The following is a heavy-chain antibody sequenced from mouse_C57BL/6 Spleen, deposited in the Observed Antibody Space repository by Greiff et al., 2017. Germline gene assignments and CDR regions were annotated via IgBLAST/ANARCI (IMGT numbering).Heavy chain of an antibody. Sequence: VQLQQPGAELVKPGASVKVSCKASGYTFTSYWMHWVKQRPGQGLEWIGRIHPSDSDTNSNQKFKGKATLTVDKSSSTAYMQLSSLTSEDSAVYYCAIFGGPSRPRWLLPYWGQGTTLTVSS. V-gene: IGHV1-74*01. CDR3: AIFGGPSRPRWLLPY. D-gene: IGHD2-3*01. CDR1: GYTFTSYW. CDR2: IHPSDSDT. J-gene: IGHJ2*01.